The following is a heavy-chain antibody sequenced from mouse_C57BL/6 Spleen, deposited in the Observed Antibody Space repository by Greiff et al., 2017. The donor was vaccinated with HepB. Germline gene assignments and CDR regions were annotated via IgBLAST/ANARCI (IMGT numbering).Heavy chain of an antibody. D-gene: IGHD1-1*01. CDR3: ARGEITTNYYDY. Sequence: QVQLQQSGAELARPGASVKLSCKASGYTFTSYGISWVKQRTGQGLEWIGEIYPRSGNTYYNEKFKGKATLTADKSTSKAYMELRSLTSEDSEVYFCARGEITTNYYDYWGQGTTLAVSS. J-gene: IGHJ2*01. V-gene: IGHV1-81*01. CDR1: GYTFTSYG. CDR2: IYPRSGNT.